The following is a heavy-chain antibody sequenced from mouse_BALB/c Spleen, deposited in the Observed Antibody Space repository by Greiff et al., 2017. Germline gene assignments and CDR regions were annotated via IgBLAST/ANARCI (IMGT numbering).Heavy chain of an antibody. V-gene: IGHV5-6-5*01. J-gene: IGHJ4*01. CDR3: ARRGEVDYAMDY. CDR2: ISSGGST. Sequence: EVMLVESGGGLVKPGGSLKLSCAASGFTFSSYAMSWVRQTPEKRLEWVASISSGGSTYYPDSVKGRFTISRDNARNILYLQMSSLRSEDTAMYYCARRGEVDYAMDYWGQGTSVTVSS. CDR1: GFTFSSYA. D-gene: IGHD1-1*01.